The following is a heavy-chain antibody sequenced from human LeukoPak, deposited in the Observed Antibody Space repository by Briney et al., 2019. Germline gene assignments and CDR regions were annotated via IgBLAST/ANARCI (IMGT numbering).Heavy chain of an antibody. V-gene: IGHV3-23*01. Sequence: GGTLRLSCAASGFTFSSYGMSWVRQAPGKGLEWVSAISGSGGSTYYADSVKGRFTISRDNSKNTLYLQMDSLKTEDTAVYYCTGNYYGSGSYADFDYWGQGTLVIVSS. J-gene: IGHJ4*02. CDR1: GFTFSSYG. CDR2: ISGSGGST. CDR3: TGNYYGSGSYADFDY. D-gene: IGHD3-10*01.